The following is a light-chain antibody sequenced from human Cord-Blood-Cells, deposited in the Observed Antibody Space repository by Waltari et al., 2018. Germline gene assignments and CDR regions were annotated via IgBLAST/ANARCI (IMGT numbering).Light chain of an antibody. V-gene: IGLV2-14*03. J-gene: IGLJ3*02. CDR2: DVS. Sequence: QSALTQPASVSGSPGQSITISCTGTISDVGGYNYVSWYQQHPGKAPKLMIYDVSNRPAGVSKRLPGSKSGNTASLTISGLQAEDEADYYCSSYTSSSTPWVFGGGTQLTVL. CDR3: SSYTSSSTPWV. CDR1: ISDVGGYNY.